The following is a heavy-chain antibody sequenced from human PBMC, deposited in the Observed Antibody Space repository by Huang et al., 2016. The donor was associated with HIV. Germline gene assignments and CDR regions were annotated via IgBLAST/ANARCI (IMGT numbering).Heavy chain of an antibody. D-gene: IGHD3-10*01. CDR2: IYYKGST. J-gene: IGHJ6*03. CDR3: ARHREGPVAYYSGWGSHLNYMDV. CDR1: GGSIRSSDYH. V-gene: IGHV4-39*01. Sequence: QLLLQESGPGLVKPSEALALTCAVSGGSIRSSDYHWGWIRQPPGKGRAWIGSIYYKGSTRFRPSLKSRVTIAVDTSKNLFFLNLTSMTAADTAVYYCARHREGPVAYYSGWGSHLNYMDVWGRGRTVVVSS.